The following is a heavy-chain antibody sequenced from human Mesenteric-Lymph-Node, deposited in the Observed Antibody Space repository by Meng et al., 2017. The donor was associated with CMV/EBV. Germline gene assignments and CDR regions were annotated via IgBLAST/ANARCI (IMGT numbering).Heavy chain of an antibody. J-gene: IGHJ6*02. Sequence: GESLKISCAASGFTFSSYWMHWVRQAPGKGLVWVSRINSDGSSTSYADSVKGRFTISRDNAKNTLYLQMNSLRAEDTAVYYCAREETYYDFWSGVYYYYGMDVWGQGTTVTVS. CDR3: AREETYYDFWSGVYYYYGMDV. V-gene: IGHV3-74*01. D-gene: IGHD3-3*01. CDR1: GFTFSSYW. CDR2: INSDGSST.